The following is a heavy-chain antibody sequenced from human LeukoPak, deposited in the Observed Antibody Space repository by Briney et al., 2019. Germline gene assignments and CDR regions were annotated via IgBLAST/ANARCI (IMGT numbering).Heavy chain of an antibody. J-gene: IGHJ4*02. CDR2: IYYSGST. V-gene: IGHV4-59*01. D-gene: IGHD1-26*01. Sequence: SETLSLTRTVSGGSISSYYWSWIRQPPGKGLEWIGYIYYSGSTNYNPSLKSRVTISVDTSKNQFSLKLSSVTAADTAVYYCARDSLGGSYFDYWGQGTLVTVSS. CDR3: ARDSLGGSYFDY. CDR1: GGSISSYY.